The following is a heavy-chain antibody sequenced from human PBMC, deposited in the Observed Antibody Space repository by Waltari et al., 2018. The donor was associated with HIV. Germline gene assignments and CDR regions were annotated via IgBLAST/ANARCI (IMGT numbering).Heavy chain of an antibody. D-gene: IGHD6-13*01. V-gene: IGHV3-30*18. Sequence: VQLVESGGGGVQPGRSLGLAWAAYGFSFRTHGMPWASQAPGKGLEWVAVISYDGTNKYYADSVKGRFTISRDNSKNTLYLQMNSLRPEDTAVYYCAKDRGGITYYFDYWGQGTLVAISS. CDR3: AKDRGGITYYFDY. CDR1: GFSFRTHG. CDR2: ISYDGTNK. J-gene: IGHJ4*02.